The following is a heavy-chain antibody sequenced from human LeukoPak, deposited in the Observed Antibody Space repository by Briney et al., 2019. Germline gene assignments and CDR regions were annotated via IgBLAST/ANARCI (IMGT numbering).Heavy chain of an antibody. CDR3: ARVGHDYDNSFDY. D-gene: IGHD4-17*01. J-gene: IGHJ4*02. V-gene: IGHV3-7*01. CDR1: GFTFSSYW. CDR2: IKQDGSEK. Sequence: GGSLRLSCAASGFTFSSYWMSWVRQAPGKGLEWVANIKQDGSEKYYVDSVKGRFTISRDNAKNSLYLQMNSLRAEDTAVYYCARVGHDYDNSFDYWGQGTLVTVSS.